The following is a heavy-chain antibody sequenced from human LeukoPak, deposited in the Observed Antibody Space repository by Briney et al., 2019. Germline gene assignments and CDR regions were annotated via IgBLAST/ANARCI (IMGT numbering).Heavy chain of an antibody. V-gene: IGHV1-24*01. J-gene: IGHJ5*02. CDR1: GYTLTELS. CDR2: FDPEDGET. CDR3: AIVTSILSDEFDP. D-gene: IGHD2-15*01. Sequence: ASVKVSCKVSGYTLTELSMHWVRQAPGKGLEWMGGFDPEDGETIYAQKFQGRVTMTEDTPTDTAYMELSCLRSEDTAVSYCAIVTSILSDEFDPWGPGRLVTVSS.